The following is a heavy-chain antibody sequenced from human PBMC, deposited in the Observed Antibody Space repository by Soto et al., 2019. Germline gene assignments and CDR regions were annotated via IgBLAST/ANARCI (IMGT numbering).Heavy chain of an antibody. CDR2: ISRSGTT. V-gene: IGHV4-4*02. J-gene: IGHJ3*01. Sequence: QVQLQESGPGLVKPSGTLSLTCAVTGGSISSSNWWTWVRQPPGEGLEWVGEISRSGTTNYKPSLKSRVSISVDKSRNGFSLNLGSVTAADTAMYYCARDSASSGVFTWGQGTMVTVSS. CDR1: GGSISSSNW. CDR3: ARDSASSGVFT. D-gene: IGHD6-19*01.